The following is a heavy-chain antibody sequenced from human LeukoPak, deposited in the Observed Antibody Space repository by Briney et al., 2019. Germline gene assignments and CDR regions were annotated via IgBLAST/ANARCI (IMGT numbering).Heavy chain of an antibody. CDR2: IYPGDSDT. Sequence: GESLKISCKGSGYSFTNYWIGWVRQMPGKGLEWMGIIYPGDSDTTYSPSFQGQVTISADKSISTAYLQWSSLKASDTAMYYRARRVHRVRSYSSHSDYWGQGTLVTVSS. D-gene: IGHD1-26*01. CDR1: GYSFTNYW. V-gene: IGHV5-51*01. CDR3: ARRVHRVRSYSSHSDY. J-gene: IGHJ4*02.